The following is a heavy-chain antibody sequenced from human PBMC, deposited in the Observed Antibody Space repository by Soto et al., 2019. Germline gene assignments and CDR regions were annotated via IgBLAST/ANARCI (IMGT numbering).Heavy chain of an antibody. D-gene: IGHD3-22*01. CDR3: AKDYYDSSGSFVYNWFDP. CDR2: ISGSGGST. J-gene: IGHJ5*02. Sequence: GGSLRLSCAASGFTFTRYSMNWVRQAPGKGLEWVSVISGSGGSTYYADSVKGRFTISRDNSKNTLYLQMNSLRAEDTAVYYCAKDYYDSSGSFVYNWFDPWGQGTLVTVSS. CDR1: GFTFTRYS. V-gene: IGHV3-23*01.